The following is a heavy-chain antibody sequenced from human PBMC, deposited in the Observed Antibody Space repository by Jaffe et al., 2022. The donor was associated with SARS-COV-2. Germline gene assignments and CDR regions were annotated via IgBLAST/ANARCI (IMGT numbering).Heavy chain of an antibody. D-gene: IGHD6-19*01. CDR1: GFTFSSYA. CDR3: AKDSGYSSGWISEILLDI. J-gene: IGHJ3*02. CDR2: ISGSGGST. Sequence: EVQLVESGGGLVQPGGSLRLSCAASGFTFSSYAMSWVRQAPGKGLEWVSAISGSGGSTYYADSVKGRFTISRDNSKNTLYLQMNSLRAEDTAVYYCAKDSGYSSGWISEILLDIWGQGTMVTVSS. V-gene: IGHV3-23*04.